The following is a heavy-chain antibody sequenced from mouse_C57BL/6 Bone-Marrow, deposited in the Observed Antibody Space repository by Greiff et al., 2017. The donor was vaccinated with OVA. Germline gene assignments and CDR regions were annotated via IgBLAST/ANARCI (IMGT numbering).Heavy chain of an antibody. CDR1: GFTFSDYY. V-gene: IGHV5-12*01. Sequence: EVHLVESGGGLVQPGGSLKLSCAASGFTFSDYYMYWVRQTPEKRLEWVAYISNGGGSTYYPDTVKGRFTISRDNAKNTLYLQMSRLKSEDTAMYYCARQGLGYYFDYWGQGTTLTVSS. D-gene: IGHD4-1*01. CDR2: ISNGGGST. J-gene: IGHJ2*01. CDR3: ARQGLGYYFDY.